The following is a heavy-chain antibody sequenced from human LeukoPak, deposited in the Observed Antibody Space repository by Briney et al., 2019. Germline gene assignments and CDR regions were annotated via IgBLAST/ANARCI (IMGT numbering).Heavy chain of an antibody. Sequence: PGGSLRLSCAASGFTFSNYAMTWVRQAPGTGLEWVSAISGSGASTFYADSVKGRFSISRDNSNNTLHLEMNSLRAEDTAVYYCAKDRDCSGGSRYEGDWGQGTLVTVSS. V-gene: IGHV3-23*01. J-gene: IGHJ4*02. CDR2: ISGSGAST. CDR3: AKDRDCSGGSRYEGD. CDR1: GFTFSNYA. D-gene: IGHD2-15*01.